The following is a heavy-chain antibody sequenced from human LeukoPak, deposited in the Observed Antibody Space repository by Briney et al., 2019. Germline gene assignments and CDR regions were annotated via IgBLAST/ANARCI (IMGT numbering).Heavy chain of an antibody. Sequence: GESLKISCKGSGYSFANYWIGWVRQMPGKGLEWMGIMYPGDSNTRYSPSFQGQVTISADKSINTAYLQWSSLKASDTAVYYCARKSYSASWHYFDYWGQGTLVTVSS. J-gene: IGHJ4*02. CDR1: GYSFANYW. V-gene: IGHV5-51*01. CDR3: ARKSYSASWHYFDY. D-gene: IGHD6-13*01. CDR2: MYPGDSNT.